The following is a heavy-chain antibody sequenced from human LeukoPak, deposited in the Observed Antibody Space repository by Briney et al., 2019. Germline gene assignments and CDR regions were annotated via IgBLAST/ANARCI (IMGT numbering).Heavy chain of an antibody. CDR2: MNPNSGNT. J-gene: IGHJ4*02. CDR3: ARGGYSYGYPFDY. CDR1: GYTLTSYD. Sequence: ASVKVSCKASGYTLTSYDINWVRQATGQGLEWMGWMNPNSGNTGYAQKFQGRVTITRNTSISTAYMELSSLRSEDTAVYYCARGGYSYGYPFDYWGQGTLVTVSS. D-gene: IGHD5-18*01. V-gene: IGHV1-8*03.